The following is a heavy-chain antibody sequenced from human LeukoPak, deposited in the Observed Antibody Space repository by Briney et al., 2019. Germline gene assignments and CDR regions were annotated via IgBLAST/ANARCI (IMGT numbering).Heavy chain of an antibody. CDR2: ISSSSSYI. V-gene: IGHV3-21*01. CDR1: GFTFSSYS. J-gene: IGHJ4*02. Sequence: GGSLRLSCAASGFTFSSYSMNWVRQAPGKGLEWVSSISSSSSYIYYADSVKGRFTISRDNAKNSLYLQMNSLRAEDTAVYYCARDIGGSGSYYNFDYWGQGTLVTVSS. D-gene: IGHD3-10*01. CDR3: ARDIGGSGSYYNFDY.